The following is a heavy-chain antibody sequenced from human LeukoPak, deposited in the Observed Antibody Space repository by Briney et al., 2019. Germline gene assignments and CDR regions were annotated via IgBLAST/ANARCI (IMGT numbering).Heavy chain of an antibody. CDR1: GGSISSSGFY. D-gene: IGHD3-10*01. CDR3: AVLWFGESNWFDP. Sequence: SETLSLTCTVSGGSISSSGFYWGWIRQPPGKGPEWIGSIHYSGTTYYNPSLKSRVTISVDTSKNQFSLKLSSVTAADTAVYYCAVLWFGESNWFDPWGQGTLVTVSS. J-gene: IGHJ5*02. V-gene: IGHV4-39*07. CDR2: IHYSGTT.